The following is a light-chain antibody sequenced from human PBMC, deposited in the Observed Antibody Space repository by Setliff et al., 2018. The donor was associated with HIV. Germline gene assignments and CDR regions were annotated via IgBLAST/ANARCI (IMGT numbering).Light chain of an antibody. V-gene: IGLV2-14*03. CDR3: CSLTSTSSYV. CDR1: SSDIGGYKS. CDR2: DVS. Sequence: QSALTQPASVSGSPGQSITISCTGTSSDIGGYKSVSWYQQHPGKAPKLMIYDVSNRPSGVSNRFSGPKSGNTASLTISGLQAEDEADYYCCSLTSTSSYVFGTGTKVTVL. J-gene: IGLJ1*01.